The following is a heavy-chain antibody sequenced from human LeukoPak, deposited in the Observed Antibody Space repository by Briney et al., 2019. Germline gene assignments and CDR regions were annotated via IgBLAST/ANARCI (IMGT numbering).Heavy chain of an antibody. CDR3: ACYSNIAVVDELPAAIGGNWFDP. D-gene: IGHD2-2*02. CDR1: GGSFSGYY. V-gene: IGHV4-34*01. CDR2: INHSGST. Sequence: SETLSLTCAVYGGSFSGYYWSWIRQPPGKGLEWIGEINHSGSTNYNPSLKSRVTISVDTSKNQFSLKLSSVTAADTAVYYCACYSNIAVVDELPAAIGGNWFDPWGQGTQFTVSS. J-gene: IGHJ5*02.